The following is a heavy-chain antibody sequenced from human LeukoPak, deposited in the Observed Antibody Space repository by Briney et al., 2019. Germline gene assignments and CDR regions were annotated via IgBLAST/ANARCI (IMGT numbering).Heavy chain of an antibody. V-gene: IGHV4-34*01. CDR3: ARVRYSSRFDS. D-gene: IGHD6-13*01. Sequence: RSETLSLTCAVYGGSFSGYYWSWIRQPPGKGLEWIGEINHSGSTNYNPSLKSRVTISVDTSKNQFSLKLSSVTAADTAVYYCARVRYSSRFDSWGQGTLVTVSS. CDR1: GGSFSGYY. CDR2: INHSGST. J-gene: IGHJ5*01.